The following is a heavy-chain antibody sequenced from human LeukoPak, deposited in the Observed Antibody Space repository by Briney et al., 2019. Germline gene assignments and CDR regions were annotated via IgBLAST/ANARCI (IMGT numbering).Heavy chain of an antibody. J-gene: IGHJ6*03. CDR3: AAGGGWDPSFGVVTHIDV. CDR2: ISGSGGST. V-gene: IGHV3-23*01. Sequence: PGGSLRLSCAASGFTFSSYAMSWVRQAPGKGLEWVSAISGSGGSTYYADSVKGRFTTSRDNAKNTLYLQMNSLRVEDTAVYYCAAGGGWDPSFGVVTHIDVWGKGTTVAVS. D-gene: IGHD3-3*01. CDR1: GFTFSSYA.